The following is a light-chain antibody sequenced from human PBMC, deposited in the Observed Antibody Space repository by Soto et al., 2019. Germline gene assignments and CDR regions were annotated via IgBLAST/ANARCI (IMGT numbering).Light chain of an antibody. V-gene: IGLV2-14*01. CDR1: SSDVGGYNY. CDR3: SSYTSSSSYV. Sequence: QSALTQPASVSGSPGQSITISCTVTSSDVGGYNYVSWYQQHPGKAPKLMIYEVSNRPSGVSNRFSGSKSGSTASLTISGLQAEDEADYYCSSYTSSSSYVFGTGTKVTVL. CDR2: EVS. J-gene: IGLJ1*01.